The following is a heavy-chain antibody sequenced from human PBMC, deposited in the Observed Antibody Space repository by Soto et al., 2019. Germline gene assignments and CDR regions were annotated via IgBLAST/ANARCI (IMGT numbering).Heavy chain of an antibody. D-gene: IGHD5-12*01. CDR3: VRDAGYSGFDYDY. V-gene: IGHV3-7*01. Sequence: GGSLRLSCAASGFTFSSYWLSWVRQAPGKGLEWVANIKQDGSEKYYVDSVKGRFTISRDNTKNSLFLHMNSLRAEDTAVYYCVRDAGYSGFDYDYWGQGTLVTVS. CDR1: GFTFSSYW. J-gene: IGHJ4*02. CDR2: IKQDGSEK.